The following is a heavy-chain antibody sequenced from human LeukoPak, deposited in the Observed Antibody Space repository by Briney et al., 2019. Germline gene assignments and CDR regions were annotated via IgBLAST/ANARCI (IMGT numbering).Heavy chain of an antibody. V-gene: IGHV4-34*01. CDR2: INHSGST. CDR1: VGSFSGYH. CDR3: ARGTYLYRGSSSSWYDY. Sequence: PSETLSLTCAVYVGSFSGYHWSWIRQPPGKGLEWIGEINHSGSTNYNPSLKSRVTISVDTSKNQFSLKLSSVTAADTAVYHCARGTYLYRGSSSSWYDYWGQGSLVTVSS. D-gene: IGHD6-13*01. J-gene: IGHJ4*02.